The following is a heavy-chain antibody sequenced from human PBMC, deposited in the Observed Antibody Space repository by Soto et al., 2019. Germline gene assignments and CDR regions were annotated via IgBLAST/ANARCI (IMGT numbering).Heavy chain of an antibody. J-gene: IGHJ4*02. CDR2: IYWDDDK. CDR1: GFSLSTSGVG. D-gene: IGHD3-16*02. Sequence: QITLKESGPTLVKPTQTLTLTCTFSGFSLSTSGVGVGWIRQPPGKALEWLALIYWDDDKRYSPSLKSRFTISQDTSKNQVVLTMTNMDPVDTATYYCAHIFNSNSGSYRYFDYWGQGTLVTVSS. V-gene: IGHV2-5*02. CDR3: AHIFNSNSGSYRYFDY.